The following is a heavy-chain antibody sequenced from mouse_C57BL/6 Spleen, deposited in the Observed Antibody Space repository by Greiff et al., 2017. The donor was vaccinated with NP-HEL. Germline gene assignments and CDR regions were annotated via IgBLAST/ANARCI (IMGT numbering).Heavy chain of an antibody. D-gene: IGHD1-1*01. CDR2: INPGSGST. CDR3: ARRYYATGDAMDD. Sequence: VQLQQSGAELVRPGTSVKVSCKASGYAFTNYLIEWVKQRPGQGLEWIGVINPGSGSTNYNEKFKGKATLTADKSSSTAYMQLSSLTSEDTAVYVSARRYYATGDAMDDWGQGTSVTGSS. CDR1: GYAFTNYL. V-gene: IGHV1-54*01. J-gene: IGHJ4*01.